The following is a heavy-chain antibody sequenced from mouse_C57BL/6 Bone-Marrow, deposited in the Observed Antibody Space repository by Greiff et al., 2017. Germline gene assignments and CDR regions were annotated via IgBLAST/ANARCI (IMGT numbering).Heavy chain of an antibody. D-gene: IGHD2-4*01. CDR3: ARIYYDYDGPLDY. CDR1: GYAFSSYW. V-gene: IGHV1-80*01. Sequence: VQLQQSGAELVKPGASVKISCKASGYAFSSYWMNWVKQRPGKGLEWIGQIYPGDGDTNYNGKFKGKATLTADKSSSTAYMQLSSLTSEDSAVYFCARIYYDYDGPLDYWGQGTTLTVSS. CDR2: IYPGDGDT. J-gene: IGHJ2*01.